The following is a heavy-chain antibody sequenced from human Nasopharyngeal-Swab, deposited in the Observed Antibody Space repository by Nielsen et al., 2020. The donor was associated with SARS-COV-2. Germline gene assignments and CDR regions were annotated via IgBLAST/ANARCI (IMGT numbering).Heavy chain of an antibody. D-gene: IGHD3-22*01. CDR3: ARGSYYYDSSGYYDY. J-gene: IGHJ4*02. Sequence: GEFLKISCAASGFTFSSYSVNWVRQAPGKGLEWVSSISSSSSYIYYADSVKGRFTISRDNAKNSLYLQMNSLRAEDTAVYYCARGSYYYDSSGYYDYWGQGTLVTVSS. V-gene: IGHV3-21*01. CDR1: GFTFSSYS. CDR2: ISSSSSYI.